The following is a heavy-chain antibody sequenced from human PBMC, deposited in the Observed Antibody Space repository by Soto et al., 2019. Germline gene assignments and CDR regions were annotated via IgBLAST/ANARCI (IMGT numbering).Heavy chain of an antibody. CDR2: FGST. V-gene: IGHV4-59*11. CDR3: ARVSTSASGSYYALDY. D-gene: IGHD3-10*01. CDR1: GDSISSHY. Sequence: QVQLQESGPGLVKPSETLSLTCTVSGDSISSHYWSWIRQPPGKGLEWIGFGSTKYNPSLKSRISISVDTSKNQFSLNLTSATAADTAVYXCARVSTSASGSYYALDYWGQGTLVTVSS. J-gene: IGHJ4*02.